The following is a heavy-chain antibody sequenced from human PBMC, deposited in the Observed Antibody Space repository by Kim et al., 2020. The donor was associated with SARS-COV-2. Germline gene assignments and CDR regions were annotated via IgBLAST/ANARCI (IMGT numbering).Heavy chain of an antibody. J-gene: IGHJ3*01. CDR1: GFTFSSYA. CDR2: ISGSGGST. V-gene: IGHV3-23*01. CDR3: AKGSGVAGTLCDG. D-gene: IGHD6-19*01. Sequence: GGSLSLSCAASGFTFSSYAMSWVRQAPGKGLEWVSAISGSGGSTYYADSVKGRFTISRDNSKNTLYLQMNSLRAEDTAVYYCAKGSGVAGTLCDGWGQGTMGTVSS.